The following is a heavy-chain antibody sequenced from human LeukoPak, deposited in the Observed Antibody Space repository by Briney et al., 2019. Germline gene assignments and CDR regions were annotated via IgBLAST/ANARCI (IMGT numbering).Heavy chain of an antibody. V-gene: IGHV1-46*01. CDR1: GYTFINYY. CDR2: INLSAGST. D-gene: IGHD4-11*01. J-gene: IGHJ5*02. CDR3: ARQRDSNWFDP. Sequence: ASVKVSCKASGYTFINYYMHWVRQAPGQGLEWMGIINLSAGSTTYAQNFQGRVTMTRDTSTNTVYMELNSLRSDDTAVYYCARQRDSNWFDPWGQGTLVTVSS.